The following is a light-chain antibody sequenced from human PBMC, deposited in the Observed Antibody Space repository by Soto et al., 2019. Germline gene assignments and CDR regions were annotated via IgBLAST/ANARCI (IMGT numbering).Light chain of an antibody. CDR1: SRDIGGYNY. CDR3: SSYVNYVTFVI. Sequence: QSALTQPASVSGSPGQSITISCTGTSRDIGGYNYVSWHQQHPGKAPKVIITEVSNRPSGVSDRFSGSKSGNTASLTISGLQAEDEADYYCSSYVNYVTFVIFGGGTKLTVL. J-gene: IGLJ2*01. CDR2: EVS. V-gene: IGLV2-14*01.